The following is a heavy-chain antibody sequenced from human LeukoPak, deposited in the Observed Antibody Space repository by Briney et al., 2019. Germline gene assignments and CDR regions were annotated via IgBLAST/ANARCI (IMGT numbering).Heavy chain of an antibody. D-gene: IGHD3-10*01. CDR3: ARGGIYYYGSGSYVYAFDI. J-gene: IGHJ3*02. CDR2: INPSGGST. Sequence: ASVKVSCKASGYTFTSYYMHWVRQAPGQGLEWMGIINPSGGSTSYAQKFQGRVTMTRDTSTSTVYMELRSLRSDDTAVYYCARGGIYYYGSGSYVYAFDIWGQGTMVTVSS. CDR1: GYTFTSYY. V-gene: IGHV1-46*01.